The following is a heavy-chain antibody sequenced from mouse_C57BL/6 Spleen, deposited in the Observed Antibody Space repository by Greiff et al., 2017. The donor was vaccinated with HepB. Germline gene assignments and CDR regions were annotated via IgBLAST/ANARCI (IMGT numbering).Heavy chain of an antibody. V-gene: IGHV1-64*01. CDR2: IHPNSGST. D-gene: IGHD1-3*01. Sequence: VQLQQSGAELVKPGASVKLSCKASGYTFTSYWMHWVKQRPGQGLEWIGMIHPNSGSTNYNEKFKSKATLTVDKSSSTAYMQLSSLTSEDSAVYYCARRGISDLDYWGQGTTLTVSS. CDR3: ARRGISDLDY. J-gene: IGHJ2*01. CDR1: GYTFTSYW.